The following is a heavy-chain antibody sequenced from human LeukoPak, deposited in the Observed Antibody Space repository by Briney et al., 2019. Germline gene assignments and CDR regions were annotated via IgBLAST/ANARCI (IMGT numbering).Heavy chain of an antibody. CDR2: ISYDGSNK. Sequence: QSGGSLRLSCAASGFTVSSNYMTWVRQAPGKGLEWVALISYDGSNKYYADSVKGRFTISRDNSKNTLYLQMNNLRAEDTAVYYCARDTVANYYYYNMDVWGQGTTVTVSS. D-gene: IGHD4-23*01. CDR1: GFTVSSNY. J-gene: IGHJ6*02. V-gene: IGHV3-30-3*01. CDR3: ARDTVANYYYYNMDV.